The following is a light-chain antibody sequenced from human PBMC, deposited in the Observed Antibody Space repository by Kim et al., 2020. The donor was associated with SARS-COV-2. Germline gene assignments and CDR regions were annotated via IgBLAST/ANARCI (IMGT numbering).Light chain of an antibody. Sequence: DIQMTQSPSSLSASVGDGVTITCRASQSISSYLNWYQQKPGKAPNLLIYAASSLQSGVPSRFSGSGSGTDFTLTISSLQPEDFATYDCQQSYTTPRTFGQGTKVDIK. J-gene: IGKJ1*01. CDR2: AAS. CDR1: QSISSY. CDR3: QQSYTTPRT. V-gene: IGKV1-39*01.